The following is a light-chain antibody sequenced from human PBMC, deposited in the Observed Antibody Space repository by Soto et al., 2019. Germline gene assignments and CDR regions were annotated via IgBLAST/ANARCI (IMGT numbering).Light chain of an antibody. CDR3: QQFGGSWT. CDR1: QSVSSSY. V-gene: IGKV3-20*01. Sequence: EIVLAQSPGTLSLSPGERATLSCRASQSVSSSYLAWYQQKPGQAPRLLIYGAPTRATGIPARFRGSGSGTDFTLTINRLEPEDFAVYYCQQFGGSWTFGQGTKVDI. J-gene: IGKJ1*01. CDR2: GAP.